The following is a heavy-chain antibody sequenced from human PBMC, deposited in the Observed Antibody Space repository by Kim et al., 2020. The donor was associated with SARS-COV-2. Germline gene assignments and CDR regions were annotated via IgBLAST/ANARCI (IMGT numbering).Heavy chain of an antibody. J-gene: IGHJ4*02. CDR1: GYSFTSYW. CDR2: IYPGDSDT. CDR3: ARGGSFRFLEGLLFDY. V-gene: IGHV5-51*01. Sequence: GESLKISCKGSGYSFTSYWIGWVRQMPGKGLEWMGIIYPGDSDTRYSPSFQGQVTISADKSISTAYLQWSSLKASDTAMYYCARGGSFRFLEGLLFDYWGQGTLVTVSS. D-gene: IGHD3-3*01.